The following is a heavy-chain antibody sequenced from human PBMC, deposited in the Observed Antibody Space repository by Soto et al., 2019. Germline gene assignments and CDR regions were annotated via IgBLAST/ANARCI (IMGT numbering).Heavy chain of an antibody. V-gene: IGHV1-58*01. J-gene: IGHJ5*02. Sequence: SVKVSCKASGFTFTSSAVQWVRQARGQRLEWIGWIVVGSGNTNYAQKFQEGVTITRDMSTSTAYMELSSLRSEDTAVYYCAADLYYDFWSGPGWFDPWGQGTLVTVSS. CDR2: IVVGSGNT. CDR3: AADLYYDFWSGPGWFDP. D-gene: IGHD3-3*01. CDR1: GFTFTSSA.